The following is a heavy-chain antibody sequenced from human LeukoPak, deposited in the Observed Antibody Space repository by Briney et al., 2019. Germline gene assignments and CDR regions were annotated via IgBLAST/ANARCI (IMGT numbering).Heavy chain of an antibody. CDR1: GFTFNTYT. CDR2: ISGSSGII. Sequence: GGSLRLSCAASGFTFNTYTMNWVRQAPGKGLEWVSYISGSSGIIDYADSVRGRFTISRDNAKNSLYLQMNSLKTEDTAVYYCTTEYYYGMNVWGLGTTVTVSS. V-gene: IGHV3-48*01. J-gene: IGHJ6*02. CDR3: TTEYYYGMNV.